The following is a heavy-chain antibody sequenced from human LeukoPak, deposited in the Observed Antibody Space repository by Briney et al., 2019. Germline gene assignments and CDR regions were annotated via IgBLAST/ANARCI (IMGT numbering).Heavy chain of an antibody. D-gene: IGHD1-26*01. V-gene: IGHV3-23*01. CDR2: ISGSGGST. CDR1: GFTFSSYA. CDR3: ARSLGATRFGYYYYYMDV. Sequence: GRSLRLSCAASGFTFSSYAMSWVRQAPGKGLEWVSAISGSGGSTYYADSVKGRFTISRDNSKNTLHLQMNSLRAEDTAVYYCARSLGATRFGYYYYYMDVWGQGTLVTVSS. J-gene: IGHJ6*03.